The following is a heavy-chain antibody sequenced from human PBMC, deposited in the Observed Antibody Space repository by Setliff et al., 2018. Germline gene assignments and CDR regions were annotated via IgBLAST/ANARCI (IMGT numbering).Heavy chain of an antibody. CDR2: MNPNSGRT. J-gene: IGHJ5*02. CDR3: ARGSRSGGKGGYNWFDP. Sequence: GASVKVSCKASGYTFTSYDINWVRQATGQGLEWMGWMNPNSGRTGYAQKFQGRVTITRNTSISTTYMELSSLRSEDTAVYYCARGSRSGGKGGYNWFDPWGQGTLVTVSS. CDR1: GYTFTSYD. V-gene: IGHV1-8*03. D-gene: IGHD2-15*01.